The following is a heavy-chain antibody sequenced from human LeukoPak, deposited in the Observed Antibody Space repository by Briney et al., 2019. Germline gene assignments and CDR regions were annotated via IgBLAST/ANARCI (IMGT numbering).Heavy chain of an antibody. J-gene: IGHJ4*02. V-gene: IGHV4-30-2*01. Sequence: SETLSLTCAVSGGSISSGAYSWNWIRQPPEKGLEWIGYIFYRGATNYNPSLTSRVTISVDRSKNQFSLNLRSVTAADTAVYYCARESHYDSSGYNYFDNWGQGALVTVSS. CDR3: ARESHYDSSGYNYFDN. D-gene: IGHD3-22*01. CDR2: IFYRGAT. CDR1: GGSISSGAYS.